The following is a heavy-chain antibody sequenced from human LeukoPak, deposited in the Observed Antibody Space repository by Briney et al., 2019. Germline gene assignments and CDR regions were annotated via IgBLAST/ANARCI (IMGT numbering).Heavy chain of an antibody. CDR1: GGSFSGYY. V-gene: IGHV4-34*01. CDR3: ARDSCSSTSCSSRAYYFDY. D-gene: IGHD2-2*01. J-gene: IGHJ4*02. CDR2: INHSGST. Sequence: KPSETLSLTCAVYGGSFSGYYWSWTRQPPGKGLEWIGEINHSGSTNYNPSLKSRVTISVDASKNQFSLKLSSVTAADTAVYYCARDSCSSTSCSSRAYYFDYWGQGTLVTVSS.